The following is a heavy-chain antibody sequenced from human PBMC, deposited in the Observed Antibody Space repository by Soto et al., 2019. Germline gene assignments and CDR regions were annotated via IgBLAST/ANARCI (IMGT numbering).Heavy chain of an antibody. V-gene: IGHV3-23*01. CDR1: GFTFSNYV. D-gene: IGHD2-21*02. CDR2: ITGSGGST. J-gene: IGHJ4*02. CDR3: AKFSGGNSVFDY. Sequence: GSLRLSCAASGFTFSNYVMNWVRQAPGKGLEWVSAITGSGGSTYYADSVKGRFTISRDNSKNTLYLQMNSLRAEDTAVYYCAKFSGGNSVFDYWGQGTLVTVSS.